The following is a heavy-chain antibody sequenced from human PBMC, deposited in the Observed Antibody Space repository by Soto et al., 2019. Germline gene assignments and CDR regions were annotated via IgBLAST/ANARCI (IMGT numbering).Heavy chain of an antibody. CDR2: ISSSSSSI. CDR3: ARSRYNVY. Sequence: EVQLVESGGGLVQPGGSLRLSCAASGFTFSSYSMNWVRQAPGKGLEWVSYISSSSSSISYTDSGKGRFTISRHNAKNSLYLQMNSRRAEDTAVFYWARSRYNVYCGQGTLVTLS. V-gene: IGHV3-48*01. J-gene: IGHJ4*02. CDR1: GFTFSSYS. D-gene: IGHD1-1*01.